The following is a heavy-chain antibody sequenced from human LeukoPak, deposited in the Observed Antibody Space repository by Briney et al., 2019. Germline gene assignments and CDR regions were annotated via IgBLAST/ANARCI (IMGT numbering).Heavy chain of an antibody. D-gene: IGHD5-12*01. V-gene: IGHV1-18*01. CDR1: GGSFSSDA. Sequence: ASVKVSCKASGGSFSSDAFSWVRQAPGQGLEWMGFISPYNGNTNYVQKLQGRVTMTTDTSTSTASMELRSLRSDDTAVYYCARDQGIYNHRIIDSWGQGTLVTVSS. CDR3: ARDQGIYNHRIIDS. CDR2: ISPYNGNT. J-gene: IGHJ4*02.